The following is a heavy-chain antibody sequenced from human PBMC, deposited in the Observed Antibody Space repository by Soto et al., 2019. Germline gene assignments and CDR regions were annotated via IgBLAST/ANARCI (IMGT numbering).Heavy chain of an antibody. V-gene: IGHV4-30-4*01. J-gene: IGHJ3*02. CDR2: IYYSGST. Sequence: TLSLTCTVSGGSISSGDYYWSWIRQPPGKGLEWIGYIYYSGSTYYNPSLKSRVTISVDTSKNQFSLKLSSVTAADTAVYYCARDGGPQKYYYDSSGHRAFDIWGQGTMVTVSS. D-gene: IGHD3-22*01. CDR1: GGSISSGDYY. CDR3: ARDGGPQKYYYDSSGHRAFDI.